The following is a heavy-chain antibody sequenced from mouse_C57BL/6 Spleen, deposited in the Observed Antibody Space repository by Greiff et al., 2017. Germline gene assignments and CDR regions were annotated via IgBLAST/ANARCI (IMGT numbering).Heavy chain of an antibody. D-gene: IGHD4-1*01. CDR1: GFTFSSYG. Sequence: EVKVVESGGDLVKPGGSLKLSCAASGFTFSSYGMSWVRQTPDKRLEWVATISSGGSYTYYPDSVKGRFTISRDNAKNTLYLQMSSLKSEDTAMYYGARRELGRWFAYWGQGTLVTVSA. V-gene: IGHV5-6*02. J-gene: IGHJ3*01. CDR2: ISSGGSYT. CDR3: ARRELGRWFAY.